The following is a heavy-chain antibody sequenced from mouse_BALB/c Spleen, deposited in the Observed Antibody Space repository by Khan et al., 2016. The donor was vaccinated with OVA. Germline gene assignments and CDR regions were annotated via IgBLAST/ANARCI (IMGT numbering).Heavy chain of an antibody. Sequence: EVKLLESGGGLVQPGGSLKLSCAASGFDFSRYWMSWVRQAPGKGLEWIGEINPDSSTINYTPSLKDKFIISRDNAKNTLYLQMRKVRSEDTALYYWARRWDYYGSSPACLAYWGQGTLVTVSA. CDR1: GFDFSRYW. CDR3: ARRWDYYGSSPACLAY. D-gene: IGHD1-1*01. CDR2: INPDSSTI. V-gene: IGHV4-1*02. J-gene: IGHJ3*01.